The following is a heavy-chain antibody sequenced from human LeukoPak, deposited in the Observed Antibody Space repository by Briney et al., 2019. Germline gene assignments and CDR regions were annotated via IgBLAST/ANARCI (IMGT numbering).Heavy chain of an antibody. Sequence: ASVKVSCKASGYTFTSYGISWVRQAPGQGLEWMGWISAYNGNTNYAQKLQGRVTMTTDTSTSTAYMELRSLRSDDTAVYYCARDRARIGSSAWYDNWFDPWGQGTLVTVSS. D-gene: IGHD6-13*01. CDR2: ISAYNGNT. J-gene: IGHJ5*02. V-gene: IGHV1-18*01. CDR1: GYTFTSYG. CDR3: ARDRARIGSSAWYDNWFDP.